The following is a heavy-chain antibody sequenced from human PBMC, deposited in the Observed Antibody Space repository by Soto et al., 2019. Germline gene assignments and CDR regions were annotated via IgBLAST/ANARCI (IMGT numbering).Heavy chain of an antibody. Sequence: GGSLRLSCAASGFTFSSYDMHWVRQATGKGLEWVSAIGTAGDTYYPGSVKGRFTISRENAKNSLYLQMNSLRAGDTAVYYCARGVKYYDFWSGPLSGSSYMDVWGKGTTVTVSS. D-gene: IGHD3-3*01. CDR2: IGTAGDT. CDR1: GFTFSSYD. J-gene: IGHJ6*03. CDR3: ARGVKYYDFWSGPLSGSSYMDV. V-gene: IGHV3-13*01.